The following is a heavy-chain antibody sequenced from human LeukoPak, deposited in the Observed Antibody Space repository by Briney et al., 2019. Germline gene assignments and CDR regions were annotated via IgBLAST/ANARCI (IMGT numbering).Heavy chain of an antibody. J-gene: IGHJ4*02. CDR1: GYTFTSYG. CDR3: ARGDYGDYSSLRGRLRLPDY. Sequence: GASVKVSCKASGYTFTSYGISWVRQAPGQGLEWMGWMNPNSGNTGYVQKFQGRVTMTRNTSISTAYMELSSLRAEDTAVYYCARGDYGDYSSLRGRLRLPDYWGQGTLVTVSS. V-gene: IGHV1-8*02. D-gene: IGHD4-17*01. CDR2: MNPNSGNT.